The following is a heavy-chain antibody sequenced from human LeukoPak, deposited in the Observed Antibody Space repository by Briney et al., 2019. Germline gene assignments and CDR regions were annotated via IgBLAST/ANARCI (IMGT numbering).Heavy chain of an antibody. D-gene: IGHD3-16*01. CDR1: GFTFSSYA. CDR2: ITGSGGST. V-gene: IGHV3-23*01. CDR3: AKNGDSVWGSPYYFDS. J-gene: IGHJ4*02. Sequence: PGGSLRLSCAASGFTFSSYAMSWVRQAPGKGPEWVSAITGSGGSTYYADSVKGRFTTSRDNSKNTLYLQMNSLRAEDTAVYYCAKNGDSVWGSPYYFDSWGQGTLVTVSS.